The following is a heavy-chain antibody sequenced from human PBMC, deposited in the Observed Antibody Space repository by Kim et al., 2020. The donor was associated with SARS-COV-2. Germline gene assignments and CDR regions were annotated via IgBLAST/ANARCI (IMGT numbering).Heavy chain of an antibody. V-gene: IGHV3-11*06. D-gene: IGHD3-10*01. Sequence: GGSLRLSCAASGFILSDYYMSWLRQAPGAGLEWISYIPSPNSYTADYTNYADSVKGRFAISRDNTKNSLYLQMNSLRAEDTAVYYCAREDFGSYASGIKRGAFDLWGKGTLVTVSS. CDR2: IPSPNSY. CDR1: GFILSDYY. CDR3: AREDFGSYASGIKRGAFDL. J-gene: IGHJ3*01.